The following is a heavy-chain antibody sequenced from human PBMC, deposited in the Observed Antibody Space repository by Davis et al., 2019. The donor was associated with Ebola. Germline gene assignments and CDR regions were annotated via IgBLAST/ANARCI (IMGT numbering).Heavy chain of an antibody. CDR3: TRVGAKWELLYYFDY. Sequence: PGGSLRLSCTTSGFTFGDYTMSWVRQTPGKGLEWVGLIRSKASGGTAEYAASVKGRFTISRDDSKSIAYLQMKSLKTEDTAVYYCTRVGAKWELLYYFDYWGRGTLVTVSS. CDR2: IRSKASGGTA. V-gene: IGHV3-49*04. CDR1: GFTFGDYT. J-gene: IGHJ4*02. D-gene: IGHD1-26*01.